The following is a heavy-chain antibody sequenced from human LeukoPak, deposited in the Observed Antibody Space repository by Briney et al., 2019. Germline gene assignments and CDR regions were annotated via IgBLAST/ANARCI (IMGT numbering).Heavy chain of an antibody. J-gene: IGHJ6*02. CDR2: IIPIFGIA. CDR3: ARAPAGGPVLYYGMDV. CDR1: GGTFSSYA. V-gene: IGHV1-69*04. D-gene: IGHD3-16*01. Sequence: SVKVSCKASGGTFSSYAISWVRQAPGQGLEWMGRIIPIFGIANYAQKFQGRVTITADKSTSTAYMELSSLRSEDTAVYYCARAPAGGPVLYYGMDVWGQGTTVTVSS.